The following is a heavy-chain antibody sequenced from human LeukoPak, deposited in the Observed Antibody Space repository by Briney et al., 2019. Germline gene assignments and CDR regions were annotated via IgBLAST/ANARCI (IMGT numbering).Heavy chain of an antibody. CDR2: ISSSGVRT. J-gene: IGHJ4*02. CDR1: GFTFYSYA. D-gene: IGHD3-10*01. Sequence: PGGSLRLSCAASGFTFYSYAMSWVRQAPGKGLEWVSTISSSGVRTYYADSVKGRFTISRDNSKNTLYLQMNSLRAEDTALYYCAKTKLLWFGEFTAIAYFDYWGQGTLVTVSS. CDR3: AKTKLLWFGEFTAIAYFDY. V-gene: IGHV3-23*01.